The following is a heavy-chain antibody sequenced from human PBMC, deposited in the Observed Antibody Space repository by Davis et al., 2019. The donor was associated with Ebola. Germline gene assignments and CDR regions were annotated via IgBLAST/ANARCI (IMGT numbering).Heavy chain of an antibody. CDR2: ISSSSSYI. J-gene: IGHJ4*02. CDR3: ARAPLYCSSTSCPLGY. CDR1: GFTFSSYS. V-gene: IGHV3-21*01. D-gene: IGHD2-2*01. Sequence: PGGSLRLSCAASGFTFSSYSMNWVRQAPGKGLEWVSSISSSSSYIYYADSVKGRFTISRDNAKNSLYLQMNSLRAEDTAVYYCARAPLYCSSTSCPLGYWGQGTLVTVSS.